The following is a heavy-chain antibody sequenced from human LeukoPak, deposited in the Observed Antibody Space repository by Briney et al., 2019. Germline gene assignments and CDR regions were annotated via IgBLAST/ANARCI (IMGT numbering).Heavy chain of an antibody. D-gene: IGHD6-19*01. Sequence: PSETLTLTRAVYGGSLSGYYWSWIRQPPGKGLEWIGESNHSGSTNYNPSLKSRVTISVDTSKNQFSLKLSSVTAADTAVYYCARQAVGRSYSSGWYTGYWGQGTLVTVSS. V-gene: IGHV4-34*01. J-gene: IGHJ4*02. CDR3: ARQAVGRSYSSGWYTGY. CDR1: GGSLSGYY. CDR2: SNHSGST.